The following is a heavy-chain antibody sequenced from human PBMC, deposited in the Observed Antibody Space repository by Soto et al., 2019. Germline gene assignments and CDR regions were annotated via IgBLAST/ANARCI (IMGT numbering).Heavy chain of an antibody. V-gene: IGHV1-2*02. CDR3: ARGGIAARPTLYGMDV. D-gene: IGHD6-6*01. CDR1: GYTFTGYY. Sequence: ASVKVSCKASGYTFTGYYMHWVRQAPGQGLEWMGWINPNSGGTNYAQKFQGRVTMTRDTSISTAYMELSRLRSDDTAVHYCARGGIAARPTLYGMDVWGQGTTVTVS. CDR2: INPNSGGT. J-gene: IGHJ6*01.